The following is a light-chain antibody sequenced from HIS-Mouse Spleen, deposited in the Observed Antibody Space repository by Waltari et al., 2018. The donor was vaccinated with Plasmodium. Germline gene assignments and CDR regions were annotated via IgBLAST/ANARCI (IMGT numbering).Light chain of an antibody. Sequence: EIAMTPSTATLSVSPGESTTIPCRASQGVSSNLAWYQHKPGQAPRLLIYGASTRATGIPARFSGSGSGTEFTLTISSLQSEDFAVYYCQQYNNWSFTFGPGTKVDIK. CDR3: QQYNNWSFT. CDR2: GAS. V-gene: IGKV3-15*01. J-gene: IGKJ3*01. CDR1: QGVSSN.